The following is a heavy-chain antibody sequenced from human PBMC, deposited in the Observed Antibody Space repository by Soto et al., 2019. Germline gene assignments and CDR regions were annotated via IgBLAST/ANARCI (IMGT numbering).Heavy chain of an antibody. CDR3: ARESEQYYYDSSGYYYNTSYYFDY. Sequence: SETLSLTSPVSGGSISSYYWSWIRQPPGKGLEWIGYIYYSGSTNYNPSLKSRVTISVDTSKNQFSLKLSSVTAADTAVYYCARESEQYYYDSSGYYYNTSYYFDYWGQGTLVTVSS. V-gene: IGHV4-59*01. J-gene: IGHJ4*02. D-gene: IGHD3-22*01. CDR2: IYYSGST. CDR1: GGSISSYY.